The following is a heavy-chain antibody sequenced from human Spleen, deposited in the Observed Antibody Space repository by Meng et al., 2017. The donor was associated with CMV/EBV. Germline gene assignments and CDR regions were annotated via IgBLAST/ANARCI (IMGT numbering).Heavy chain of an antibody. CDR2: IIPIFGTA. Sequence: TFSSYAISWVRQAPGQGLEWMGGIIPIFGTANYAQKFQGRVTITTDESTSTAYMELSSLRSEDTAVYYCARVYCSSTSCYKPYNWFDPWGQGTLVTVSS. J-gene: IGHJ5*02. D-gene: IGHD2-2*02. CDR3: ARVYCSSTSCYKPYNWFDP. V-gene: IGHV1-69*05. CDR1: TFSSYA.